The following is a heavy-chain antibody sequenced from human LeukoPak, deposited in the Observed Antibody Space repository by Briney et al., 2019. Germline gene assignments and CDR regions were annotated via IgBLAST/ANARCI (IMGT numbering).Heavy chain of an antibody. V-gene: IGHV3-30*03. CDR3: TRVLYSSGWYGDHY. D-gene: IGHD6-19*01. J-gene: IGHJ4*02. CDR2: ISYDGSNK. CDR1: GFTFSSYG. Sequence: GGSLRLSCAASGFTFSSYGMHWVRQAPGKGLEWVAVISYDGSNKYYADSVKGRFTISRDNAKNSLYLQMNNLRAEDTAVYYCTRVLYSSGWYGDHYWGQGTLVTVSS.